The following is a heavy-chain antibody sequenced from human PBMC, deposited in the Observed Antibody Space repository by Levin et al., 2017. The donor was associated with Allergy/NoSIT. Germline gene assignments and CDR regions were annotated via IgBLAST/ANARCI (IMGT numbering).Heavy chain of an antibody. V-gene: IGHV1-18*01. Sequence: ASVKVSCKASGFSFTSYGFTWVRQAPGQGLEWMGWISAYNGNTNYAQNLQGRVTLTTDTSSSTAYMELRSLKSDDTAVYYCTRDLFASGGTSCRFDPWGQGTLVTVSS. CDR3: TRDLFASGGTSCRFDP. J-gene: IGHJ5*02. D-gene: IGHD2-15*01. CDR2: ISAYNGNT. CDR1: GFSFTSYG.